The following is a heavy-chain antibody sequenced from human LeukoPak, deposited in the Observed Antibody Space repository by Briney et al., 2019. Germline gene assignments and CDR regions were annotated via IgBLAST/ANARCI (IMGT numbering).Heavy chain of an antibody. J-gene: IGHJ4*02. CDR2: IYYSGST. V-gene: IGHV4-59*01. D-gene: IGHD6-13*01. CDR1: GGSISSYY. CDR3: ARTISSSEDY. Sequence: SETLSLTCTVSGGSISSYYWSWIRQPPGKGLEWIGYIYYSGSTNYNPSLKSRVTISVNTSKNQFSLNLSSVTAADTAVYYCARTISSSEDYWGQGILVTVSS.